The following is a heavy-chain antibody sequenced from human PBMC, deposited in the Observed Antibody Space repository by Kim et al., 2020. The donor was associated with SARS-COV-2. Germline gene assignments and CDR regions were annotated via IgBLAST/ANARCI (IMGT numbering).Heavy chain of an antibody. CDR1: GFTFNSYA. D-gene: IGHD3-10*01. Sequence: GGSLRLSCAASGFTFNSYAMHWVRQAPGKGLEWVAVISYDGSNKYYADSVKGRFTISRDNSKNTLYLQMNSLRPEDTAVYYCARGPFGSDTPRIDYWGQG. V-gene: IGHV3-30*04. CDR2: ISYDGSNK. J-gene: IGHJ4*02. CDR3: ARGPFGSDTPRIDY.